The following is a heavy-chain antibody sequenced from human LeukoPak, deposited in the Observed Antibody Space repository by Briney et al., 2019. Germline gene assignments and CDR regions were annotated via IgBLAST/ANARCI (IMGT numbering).Heavy chain of an antibody. V-gene: IGHV3-15*01. CDR3: TTIPLGYCSSNINCYKIDH. Sequence: PGGSLRLFCAASGFPFSNAWFNWIRQAPGKGLEWVGRIKAKIDGETIHYSDPVKGRFTISRDDSQNMVYLQMNGLKTDDTARYYCTTIPLGYCSSNINCYKIDHWGQGVLVTVSS. CDR1: GFPFSNAW. J-gene: IGHJ4*02. CDR2: IKAKIDGETI. D-gene: IGHD2-2*01.